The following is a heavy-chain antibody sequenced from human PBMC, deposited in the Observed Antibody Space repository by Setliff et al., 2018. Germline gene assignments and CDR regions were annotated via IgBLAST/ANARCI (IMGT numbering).Heavy chain of an antibody. CDR1: EFTFSRYW. V-gene: IGHV3-7*01. CDR3: ARARGSSRWYPFDY. J-gene: IGHJ4*02. CDR2: INQDGSEK. D-gene: IGHD6-13*01. Sequence: GGSLRLSCVASEFTFSRYWMSWVRQAPGKGLEWVANINQDGSEKYYVDSVKGRFTISRDNAKNSLYLQINSLRAEDTTVYYCARARGSSRWYPFDYWGQGTLVTVSS.